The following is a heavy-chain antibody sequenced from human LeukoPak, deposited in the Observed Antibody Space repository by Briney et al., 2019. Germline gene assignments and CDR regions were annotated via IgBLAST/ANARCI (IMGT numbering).Heavy chain of an antibody. CDR2: IYHSGST. CDR3: ARGRYYYDSSGYYYDDDAFDI. D-gene: IGHD3-22*01. J-gene: IGHJ3*02. Sequence: SETLSLTCAVYGGSFSGYYWSWIRQPPGKGLEWIGSIYHSGSTYYNPSLKSRVTISVDTSKNQFSLKLSSVTAADTAVYYCARGRYYYDSSGYYYDDDAFDIWGQGTMVTVSS. V-gene: IGHV4-34*01. CDR1: GGSFSGYY.